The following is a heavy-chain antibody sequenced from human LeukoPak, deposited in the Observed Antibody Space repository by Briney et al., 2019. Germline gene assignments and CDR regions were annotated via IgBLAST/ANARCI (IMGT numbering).Heavy chain of an antibody. D-gene: IGHD3-9*01. CDR1: GYTFTSYD. CDR3: ARDRRPYYDILTGFDY. Sequence: GASVKVSCKASGYTFTSYDISWVRQAPGQGLEWMGWISAYNGNTNYAQKPQGRVTMTTDTSTSTAYMELRGLRSDDTAVYYCARDRRPYYDILTGFDYWGQGTLVTVSS. J-gene: IGHJ4*02. V-gene: IGHV1-18*01. CDR2: ISAYNGNT.